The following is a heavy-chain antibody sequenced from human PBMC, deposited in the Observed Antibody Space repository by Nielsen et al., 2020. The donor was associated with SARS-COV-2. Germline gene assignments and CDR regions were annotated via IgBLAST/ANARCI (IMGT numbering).Heavy chain of an antibody. V-gene: IGHV3-11*06. Sequence: GESLKISCAASGFTFSDSYMSWIRLAPGKGLEWISYISASGSYTNYADSVKGRFTISRDTARKSIYLQLNNLRADDTAVYYCARPSPNDYVYFDVWGQGTLVTVSS. CDR3: ARPSPNDYVYFDV. J-gene: IGHJ4*02. CDR2: ISASGSYT. CDR1: GFTFSDSY. D-gene: IGHD4-17*01.